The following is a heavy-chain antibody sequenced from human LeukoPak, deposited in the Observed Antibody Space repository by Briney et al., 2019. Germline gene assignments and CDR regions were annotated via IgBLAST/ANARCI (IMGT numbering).Heavy chain of an antibody. V-gene: IGHV1-69*13. J-gene: IGHJ5*02. CDR3: ARDQGSGWSPDNWFDP. Sequence: SVKVSCKASGYTFTSYYMHWVRQAPGQGLEWMGGIIPIFGTANYAQKFQGRVTITADESTSTAYMELSSLRSEDTAVYYCARDQGSGWSPDNWFDPWGQGTLVTVSS. CDR1: GYTFTSYY. D-gene: IGHD6-19*01. CDR2: IIPIFGTA.